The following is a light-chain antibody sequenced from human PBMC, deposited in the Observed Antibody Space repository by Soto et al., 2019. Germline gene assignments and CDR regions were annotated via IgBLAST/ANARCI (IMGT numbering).Light chain of an antibody. CDR3: SSWTSSSSYV. CDR1: SSDVGGYNS. CDR2: DVS. V-gene: IGLV2-14*01. Sequence: QSALTQPASVSGSPGQSIAISCTGTSSDVGGYNSVSWYQQYPGKAPKLMIHDVSNRPSGVSDRFSGSKSGNTASLTISGLQAEDEADYCCSSWTSSSSYVFGSGTKVTVL. J-gene: IGLJ1*01.